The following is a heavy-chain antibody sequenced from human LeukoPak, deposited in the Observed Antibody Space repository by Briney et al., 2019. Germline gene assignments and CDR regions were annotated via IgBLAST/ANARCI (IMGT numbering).Heavy chain of an antibody. Sequence: GESLKISCKGSGYSITSYWIGGVRQMPGKGLEWMGIIYPGDSDNRYSPSFQGQVTISADKSISTAYLQWSSLKASDTAMYYCARQEGSPYYYDSSGYYVADAFDIWGQGTMVTVSS. CDR1: GYSITSYW. D-gene: IGHD3-22*01. CDR2: IYPGDSDN. CDR3: ARQEGSPYYYDSSGYYVADAFDI. V-gene: IGHV5-51*01. J-gene: IGHJ3*02.